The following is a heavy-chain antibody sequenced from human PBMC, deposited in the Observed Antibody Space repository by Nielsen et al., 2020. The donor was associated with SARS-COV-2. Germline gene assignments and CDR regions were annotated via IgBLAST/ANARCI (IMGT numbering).Heavy chain of an antibody. J-gene: IGHJ4*02. D-gene: IGHD6-13*01. CDR1: GGTFSSYA. CDR2: IIPIFGTA. V-gene: IGHV1-69*06. CDR3: ARLGIAAAGTSH. Sequence: SVKVSCKASGGTFSSYAISWVRQAPGQGLEWMGGIIPIFGTANYAQKFQGRVTITADKSTSTAYMELSSLRSEDTAVYYCARLGIAAAGTSHWGQGTLVTVSS.